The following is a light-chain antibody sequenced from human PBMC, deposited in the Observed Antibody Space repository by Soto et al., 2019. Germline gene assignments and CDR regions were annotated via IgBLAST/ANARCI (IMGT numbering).Light chain of an antibody. CDR3: QQYNHHPLP. V-gene: IGKV1-16*02. J-gene: IGKJ4*01. CDR1: QDISIY. Sequence: DVQMTQSPSSLTASVGDTVTITCRASQDISIYLAWFQQKPGKAPKSLIYGTSTLHSGVPSKFRGSRSGTDVTLTISSLQPEDFATYYCQQYNHHPLPFGGGTKVEIK. CDR2: GTS.